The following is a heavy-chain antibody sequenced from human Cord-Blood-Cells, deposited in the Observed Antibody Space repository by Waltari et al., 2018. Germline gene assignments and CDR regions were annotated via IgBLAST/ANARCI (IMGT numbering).Heavy chain of an antibody. Sequence: EVQLVESGGGLVQPGGSLRLSCAASVFTFSSYWMHWVRQAPGKGLVWVSRINSDGSSTSYADSVKGRFTISRDNAKNTLYLQMNSLRAEDTAVYYCARDGRDKGAFDIWGQGTMVTDSS. J-gene: IGHJ3*02. CDR1: VFTFSSYW. V-gene: IGHV3-74*01. CDR2: INSDGSST. CDR3: ARDGRDKGAFDI. D-gene: IGHD1-1*01.